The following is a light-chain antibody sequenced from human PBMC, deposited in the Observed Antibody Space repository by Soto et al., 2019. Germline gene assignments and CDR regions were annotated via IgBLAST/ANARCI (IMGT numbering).Light chain of an antibody. CDR1: SSNIGSGYD. Sequence: QSALTQPPSVSGAPGQRVTISCPGGSSNIGSGYDVHWYQHLPGTAPKLLIYANINRPSGVPDRFSGSKSGTSASLAITGLQAEDEADYYCQSFDSTLNGVVFGGGTKLTVL. J-gene: IGLJ2*01. CDR3: QSFDSTLNGVV. V-gene: IGLV1-40*01. CDR2: ANI.